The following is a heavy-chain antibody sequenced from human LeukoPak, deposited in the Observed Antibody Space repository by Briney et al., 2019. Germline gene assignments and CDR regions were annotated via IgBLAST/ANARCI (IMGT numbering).Heavy chain of an antibody. J-gene: IGHJ6*03. CDR1: GFTFSSYW. Sequence: QPGGSLRLSCAASGFTFSSYWMRWVRPATGEGLEWVANLKKDGSEKYYVDSVKGRFTISKDNAKKSLYLQVNSLRAEDTAVYYCAKDGAQFYYGSQRAHPRSPYYYMDVWGKGTTVAVSS. D-gene: IGHD3-10*01. CDR2: LKKDGSEK. V-gene: IGHV3-7*01. CDR3: AKDGAQFYYGSQRAHPRSPYYYMDV.